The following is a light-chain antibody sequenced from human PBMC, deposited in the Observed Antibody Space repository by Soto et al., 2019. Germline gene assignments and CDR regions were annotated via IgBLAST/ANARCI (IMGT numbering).Light chain of an antibody. CDR3: QSYDNSLSARYV. V-gene: IGLV1-51*01. CDR1: SSNIGGNS. Sequence: QSVLTQPPSVSAAPGQKGTISCPGSSSNIGGNSVSWYQQLPGTAPKLLIYDDNKRPSGIPDRFSGSKSGTSASLAITGLRAEDEADYYCQSYDNSLSARYVFGTGTKVTVL. J-gene: IGLJ1*01. CDR2: DDN.